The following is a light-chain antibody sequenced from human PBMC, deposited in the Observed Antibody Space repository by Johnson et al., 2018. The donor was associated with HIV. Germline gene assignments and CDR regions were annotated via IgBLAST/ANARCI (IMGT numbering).Light chain of an antibody. V-gene: IGLV1-51*02. CDR1: SSNIGNNY. CDR3: GTWDSGLGALYV. CDR2: ENN. J-gene: IGLJ1*01. Sequence: QSVLTQPPSVSAAPGQKVTISCSGSSSNIGNNYVSWYQQLPRGAPKLLIYENNKRPSGIPDRFSGSKSGTSATLDITGLQTGDEADYYCGTWDSGLGALYVFGIGTKVTVL.